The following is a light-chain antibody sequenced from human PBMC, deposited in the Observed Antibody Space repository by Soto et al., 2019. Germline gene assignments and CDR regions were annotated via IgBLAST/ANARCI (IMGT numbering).Light chain of an antibody. CDR1: QSVSSSY. Sequence: EIVLTQSPGTLSLSPGERATLSCRASQSVSSSYLAWYQQKPGQAPRLLILGASSRATGIPDRLSGSGSGTDFNLTIGRLEPEDFAVYYCQYYGTSPKPFGQGTRLEIK. CDR3: QYYGTSPKP. J-gene: IGKJ5*01. V-gene: IGKV3-20*01. CDR2: GAS.